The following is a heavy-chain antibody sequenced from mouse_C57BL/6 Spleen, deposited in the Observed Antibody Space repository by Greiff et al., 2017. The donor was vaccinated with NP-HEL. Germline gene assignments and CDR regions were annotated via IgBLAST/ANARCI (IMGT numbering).Heavy chain of an antibody. Sequence: EVQLVESGGGLVQSGRSLRLSCATSGFTFSDFYMEWVRQAPGKGLEWIAASRNKANDYTTEYSASVKGRFIVSRDTSQSILYLQMNALRAEDTAIYYCARDAHDYDSWYFDVWGTGTTVTVSS. CDR1: GFTFSDFY. V-gene: IGHV7-1*01. CDR2: SRNKANDYTT. CDR3: ARDAHDYDSWYFDV. D-gene: IGHD2-4*01. J-gene: IGHJ1*03.